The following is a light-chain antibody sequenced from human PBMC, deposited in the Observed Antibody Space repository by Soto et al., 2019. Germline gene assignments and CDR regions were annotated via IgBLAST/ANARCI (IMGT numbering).Light chain of an antibody. CDR2: DVT. CDR3: CSYAGNSVVL. CDR1: SSDVGAFNF. V-gene: IGLV2-11*01. Sequence: QSALTQPRSVSGSPGQSVTISCTGTSSDVGAFNFVSWYRHHPGRAPKLMISDVTKRPSGVPDRFSGSKSGNTASLTISGLQADDEADYYCCSYAGNSVVLFGGGTQLTVL. J-gene: IGLJ2*01.